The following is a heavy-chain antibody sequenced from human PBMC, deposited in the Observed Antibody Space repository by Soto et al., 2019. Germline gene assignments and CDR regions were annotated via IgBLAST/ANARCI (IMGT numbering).Heavy chain of an antibody. Sequence: SETLSLTCTVSGGSVTNSSYYWGWIRQSPGKGLEWIGSVYYRGRSYSKSSVKSRVTISVDTSKNRFSLSLNSVTASDTAVYFCVSQRTTVPTQAYFDYWGPGALVTVTS. J-gene: IGHJ4*02. CDR1: GGSVTNSSYY. CDR2: VYYRGRS. V-gene: IGHV4-39*01. D-gene: IGHD4-17*01. CDR3: VSQRTTVPTQAYFDY.